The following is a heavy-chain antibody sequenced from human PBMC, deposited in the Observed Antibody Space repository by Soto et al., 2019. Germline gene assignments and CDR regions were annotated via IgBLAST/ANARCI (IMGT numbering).Heavy chain of an antibody. Sequence: GGSLRLSCAASGFTFSSYAMSWVRQAPGKGLAWVSAISGSGGSTYYADSVKGRFTISRDNSKNTLYLQMNSLRAEDTAVYYCAKVPKPLLGYCGGDCYEYYFDYWGQGTLVTVSS. V-gene: IGHV3-23*01. D-gene: IGHD2-21*02. CDR2: ISGSGGST. CDR3: AKVPKPLLGYCGGDCYEYYFDY. J-gene: IGHJ4*02. CDR1: GFTFSSYA.